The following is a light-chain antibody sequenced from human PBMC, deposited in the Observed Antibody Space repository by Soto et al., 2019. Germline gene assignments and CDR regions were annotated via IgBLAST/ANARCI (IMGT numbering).Light chain of an antibody. J-gene: IGLJ2*01. CDR2: DVS. CDR1: SSDVGGYNY. V-gene: IGLV2-14*01. CDR3: SSSTSSSTLHVV. Sequence: QSALTQPASVSGSPGQSITISCTGTSSDVGGYNYVSWYQQHPGKAPKLMIYDVSNRPSGVSNRFSGSTSGNTASLTISGLQAEDEADYYCSSSTSSSTLHVVFGGGTKLTVL.